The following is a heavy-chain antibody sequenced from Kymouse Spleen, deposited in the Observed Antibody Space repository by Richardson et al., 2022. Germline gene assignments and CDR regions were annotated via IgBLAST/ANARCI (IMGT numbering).Heavy chain of an antibody. CDR2: ISYDGSNK. D-gene: IGHD6-13*01. CDR1: GFTFSSYG. CDR3: AKDRGSSSWAYYYYGMDV. J-gene: IGHJ6*02. Sequence: QVQLVESGGGVVQPGRSLRLSCAASGFTFSSYGMHWVRQAPGKGLEWVAVISYDGSNKYYADSVKGRFTISRDNSKNTLYLQMNSLRAEDTAVYYCAKDRGSSSWAYYYYGMDVWGQGTTVTVSS. V-gene: IGHV3-30*18.